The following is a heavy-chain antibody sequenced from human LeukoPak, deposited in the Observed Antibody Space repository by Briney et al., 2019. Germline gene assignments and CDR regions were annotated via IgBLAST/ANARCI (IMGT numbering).Heavy chain of an antibody. D-gene: IGHD6-13*01. V-gene: IGHV1-2*02. J-gene: IGHJ4*02. CDR3: ARGGGSAAGVFDY. CDR2: INPNSGDT. Sequence: ASVKVSCKASGYTXTGYYLHGVRQAPGQGLEWMGWINPNSGDTNYAQKFQGRVTMTRDTSISTAYMELRRLRSDDTAVYYCARGGGSAAGVFDYWGQGTLVSVSS. CDR1: GYTXTGYY.